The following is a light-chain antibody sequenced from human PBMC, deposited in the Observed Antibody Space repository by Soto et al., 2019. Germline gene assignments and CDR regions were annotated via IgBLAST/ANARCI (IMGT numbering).Light chain of an antibody. Sequence: EIVLTQSPATLSLSPGERATLSCRASQSVSSYLAWYQQKPGQAPRLLIYDASNRGTGIPARFXGSGXGTXXXXXXXRLEPEDFAVYYCQQRSNWPLTFGPGTKVDIK. CDR1: QSVSSY. CDR2: DAS. V-gene: IGKV3-11*01. CDR3: QQRSNWPLT. J-gene: IGKJ3*01.